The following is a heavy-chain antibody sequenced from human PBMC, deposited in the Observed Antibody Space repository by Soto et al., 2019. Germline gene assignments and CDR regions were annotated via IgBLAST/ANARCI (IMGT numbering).Heavy chain of an antibody. Sequence: ASVKVSCKASGYTFISYAMNWVRQAPGQGLEWMGWINPFDGSRMFAQSFQGRVTMTRDTSTSTVYMEVSSLRSEDTAVYYCSRVDPGETSPFDHWGQGTLVTVS. CDR3: SRVDPGETSPFDH. J-gene: IGHJ4*02. D-gene: IGHD3-10*01. CDR1: GYTFISYA. CDR2: INPFDGSR. V-gene: IGHV1-46*03.